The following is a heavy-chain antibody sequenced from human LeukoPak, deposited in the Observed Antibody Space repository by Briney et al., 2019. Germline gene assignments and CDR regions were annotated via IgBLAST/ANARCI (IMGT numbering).Heavy chain of an antibody. CDR3: ARDSQGARGLPIEGRKTSFDY. D-gene: IGHD4-11*01. V-gene: IGHV3-33*01. Sequence: QPGGSLRLSCAASGFTFSSYDIHWVRQAPGKGLEWVAVIWSDGSNRYYADSVKGRFTISRDNSKNTLYLQMNRLRPEDTAIYHCARDSQGARGLPIEGRKTSFDYWGQGTLVTVSS. J-gene: IGHJ4*02. CDR1: GFTFSSYD. CDR2: IWSDGSNR.